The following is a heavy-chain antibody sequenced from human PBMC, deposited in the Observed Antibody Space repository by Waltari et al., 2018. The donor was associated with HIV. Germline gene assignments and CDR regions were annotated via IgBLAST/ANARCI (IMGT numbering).Heavy chain of an antibody. CDR3: VRGFREGHESSWFLMWFES. V-gene: IGHV3-20*04. CDR2: INFNGYRT. J-gene: IGHJ5*01. D-gene: IGHD6-13*01. CDR1: GFTFDDYG. Sequence: VQLVESGGQVIRPGGSLRLSCAASGFTFDDYGMNWVRQVPGKGLEWVCGINFNGYRTGCSDSVVGRFTISRDNARKALHLQMHSLRVDDTAIYYCVRGFREGHESSWFLMWFESWGPGTPVIVST.